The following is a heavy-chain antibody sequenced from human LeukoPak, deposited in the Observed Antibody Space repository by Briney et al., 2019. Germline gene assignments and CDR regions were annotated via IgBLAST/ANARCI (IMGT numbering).Heavy chain of an antibody. CDR1: GFTFSSYS. CDR3: ARDREPDYYGSGSYYKRARVYYYGMDV. V-gene: IGHV3-21*01. J-gene: IGHJ6*02. CDR2: ISSSGSYI. D-gene: IGHD3-10*01. Sequence: EGSLRLSCAASGFTFSSYSMNWVRQAPGKGLEWVSSISSSGSYIYYADSVKGRFTISRDNAKNSLYLQMNSLRAEDTAVYYCARDREPDYYGSGSYYKRARVYYYGMDVWGQGTTVTVSS.